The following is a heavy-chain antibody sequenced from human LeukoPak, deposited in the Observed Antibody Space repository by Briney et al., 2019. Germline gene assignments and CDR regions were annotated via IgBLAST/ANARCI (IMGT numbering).Heavy chain of an antibody. J-gene: IGHJ4*02. Sequence: PGRSLRLSCAASGFTFSSFGMHWVRQAPGKGLEWVAVISSDGNNQNYAGSVKGRFSVSRDNSKNTLYLQMNGLTAEHTAVYYCAKARAVPSDFDYWGQGALVTVSS. CDR2: ISSDGNNQ. CDR3: AKARAVPSDFDY. V-gene: IGHV3-30*18. D-gene: IGHD4-11*01. CDR1: GFTFSSFG.